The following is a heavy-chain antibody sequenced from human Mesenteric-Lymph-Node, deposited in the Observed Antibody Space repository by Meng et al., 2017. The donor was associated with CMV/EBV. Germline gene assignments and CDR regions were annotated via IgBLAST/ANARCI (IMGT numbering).Heavy chain of an antibody. CDR3: ARQYSSSSDYFDY. V-gene: IGHV4-39*01. D-gene: IGHD6-6*01. Sequence: SETLSLTCTVPGGSISSGAHYWGWIRQPPGKGLEWIGSTHYSGNTFYNPSLKNRVTISADTSKSQFSLKLSSVTAADTAVYYCARQYSSSSDYFDYWGQGTPVTVSS. CDR2: THYSGNT. J-gene: IGHJ4*02. CDR1: GGSISSGAHY.